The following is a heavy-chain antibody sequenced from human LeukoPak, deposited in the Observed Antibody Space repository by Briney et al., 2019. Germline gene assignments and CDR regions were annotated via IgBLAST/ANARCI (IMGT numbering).Heavy chain of an antibody. D-gene: IGHD7-27*01. CDR3: ARGPLGYYYYYGMDV. V-gene: IGHV3-53*01. CDR1: GFTVSSNY. CDR2: TYSGGST. Sequence: GGSLRLSCAASGFTVSSNYMSWVRQAPGKGLEWVSVTYSGGSTYYADSVKGRFTISRDNSKNTLYLQMNSLRAEDTAVYYCARGPLGYYYYYGMDVWGQGTTVTVSS. J-gene: IGHJ6*02.